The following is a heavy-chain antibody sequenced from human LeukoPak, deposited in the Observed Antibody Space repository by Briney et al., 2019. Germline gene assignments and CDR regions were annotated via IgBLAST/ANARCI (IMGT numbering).Heavy chain of an antibody. J-gene: IGHJ4*02. V-gene: IGHV3-74*01. D-gene: IGHD6-13*01. CDR2: VKSDGITT. CDR3: AAGTAADY. CDR1: GFTLSTYQ. Sequence: GGSLRLSCAASGFTLSTYQMHWVRQVPGKGLVWVSRVKSDGITTNYADSVKGRFTISRDNAKNTVDLQMNSLRVEGTAVYYCAAGTAADYWGQGTLVTVSS.